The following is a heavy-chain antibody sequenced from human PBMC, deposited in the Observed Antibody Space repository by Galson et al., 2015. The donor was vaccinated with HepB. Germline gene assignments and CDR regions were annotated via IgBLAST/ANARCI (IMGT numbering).Heavy chain of an antibody. J-gene: IGHJ4*02. CDR2: INPNSGGT. V-gene: IGHV1-2*06. CDR1: GYTLSGHY. Sequence: SVKVSCKASGYTLSGHYMHWVRQAPGKGLEWMGRINPNSGGTNYAQKFQGRVTLTRDTSISTAYMELSRLRSDDTAVYYCASSSDSYYLDYWGQGTLVTVSS. CDR3: ASSSDSYYLDY. D-gene: IGHD2-21*02.